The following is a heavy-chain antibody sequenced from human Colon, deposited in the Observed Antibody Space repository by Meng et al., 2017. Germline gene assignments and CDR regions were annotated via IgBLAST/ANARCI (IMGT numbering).Heavy chain of an antibody. D-gene: IGHD2-15*01. J-gene: IGHJ3*02. CDR3: ATRVVVTATRAFDI. V-gene: IGHV3-48*03. Sequence: GESLKISCAASRFTFSNYEMNWVRQAPGKGLEWISYISSEGSTIYYADSVKGRFTISRDNAKNSLYLQVNSLRAEDAAVYYCATRVVVTATRAFDIWGQGTMVTVSS. CDR2: ISSEGSTI. CDR1: RFTFSNYE.